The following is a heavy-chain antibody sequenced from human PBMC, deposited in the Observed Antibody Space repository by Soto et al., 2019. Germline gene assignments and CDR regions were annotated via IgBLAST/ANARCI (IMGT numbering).Heavy chain of an antibody. J-gene: IGHJ4*02. D-gene: IGHD2-21*02. CDR1: GGSISSGNYY. CDR3: ARGVAYCNCACYSHFDS. CDR2: ISYGAST. Sequence: QVQLQESGPGLVKPAQTLSLSCTVSGGSISSGNYYWSWVSQHPGRGLVRIGYISYGASTYYNPSFMGRVTISVATSKNQFSLKLSSVTAADTAVYYCARGVAYCNCACYSHFDSWGQGPLVTVSS. V-gene: IGHV4-31*03.